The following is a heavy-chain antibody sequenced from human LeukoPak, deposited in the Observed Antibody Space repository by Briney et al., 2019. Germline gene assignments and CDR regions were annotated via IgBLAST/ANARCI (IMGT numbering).Heavy chain of an antibody. D-gene: IGHD3-16*01. J-gene: IGHJ4*02. CDR3: APTAEAYTSWWKV. CDR2: INPDSGFT. V-gene: IGHV1-2*02. Sequence: ASVKVSCKASGYKFTNDYMHWVRQAPGQGLEFLGWINPDSGFTNYAQKFKGRVTMTRDTSISTAYLEVRSLTSDDTAVYYCAPTAEAYTSWWKVWGQGTLVTVSS. CDR1: GYKFTNDY.